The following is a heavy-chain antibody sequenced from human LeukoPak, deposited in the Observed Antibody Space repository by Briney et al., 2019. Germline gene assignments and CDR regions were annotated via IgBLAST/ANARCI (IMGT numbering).Heavy chain of an antibody. CDR3: ARDPQITIFGVVTPDV. V-gene: IGHV3-7*01. CDR2: IRRDGGVE. D-gene: IGHD3-3*01. J-gene: IGHJ6*04. CDR1: GFSFSLYW. Sequence: PGGSLRLSCAASGFSFSLYWMTWVRQAPGKGLEWVANIRRDGGVENYMDSVKGRFTISRDNSKNTLYLQMNSLRAEDTAVYYCARDPQITIFGVVTPDVWGKGTTVTVSS.